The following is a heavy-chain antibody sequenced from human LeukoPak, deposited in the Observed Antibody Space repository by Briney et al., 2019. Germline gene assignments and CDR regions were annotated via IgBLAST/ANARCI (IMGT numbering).Heavy chain of an antibody. CDR1: GYSFTSYY. V-gene: IGHV1-46*01. D-gene: IGHD3-9*01. Sequence: ASLKVSCKASGYSFTSYYMDWVRQTPGQGLEWMGIINPSGGSTSYAQKLEGRVTMTRDMPTSTVYMELSSLRSEDTAVYYCAREAPGPPGYFDWLLHRHNWFDPWGQGTLVTVSS. CDR3: AREAPGPPGYFDWLLHRHNWFDP. J-gene: IGHJ5*02. CDR2: INPSGGST.